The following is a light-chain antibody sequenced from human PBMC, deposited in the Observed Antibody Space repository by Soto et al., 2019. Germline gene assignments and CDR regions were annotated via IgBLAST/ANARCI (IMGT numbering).Light chain of an antibody. V-gene: IGLV1-47*01. CDR2: GND. Sequence: QSVLTQSPSASGTPGQRVIISCSGSSSNIGTNYVYWYQQLPGTAPKVLIYGNDKRPSGVPNRFSGSKSGISASLAISGLRSEDEADYYCAAWDDSLSGPLFGGGTKLNVL. CDR1: SSNIGTNY. J-gene: IGLJ2*01. CDR3: AAWDDSLSGPL.